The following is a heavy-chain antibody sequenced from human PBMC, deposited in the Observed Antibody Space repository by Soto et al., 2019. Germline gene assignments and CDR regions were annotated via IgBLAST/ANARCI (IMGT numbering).Heavy chain of an antibody. CDR2: ISHSGST. J-gene: IGHJ4*02. D-gene: IGHD2-8*01. V-gene: IGHV4-34*01. CDR3: TRVCMTYSRAGTSGYFES. Sequence: PSETLSLTCAVHGGSFTGYYWSWIRQPPGKGLEWIGEISHSGSTNYNPSLKSRVTISLDTSKNQFFLNLTSVTAGDTAVYYCTRVCMTYSRAGTSGYFESWGAGALVTPFS. CDR1: GGSFTGYY.